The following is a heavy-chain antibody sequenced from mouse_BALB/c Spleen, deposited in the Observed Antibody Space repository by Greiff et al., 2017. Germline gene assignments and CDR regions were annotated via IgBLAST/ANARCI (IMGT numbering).Heavy chain of an antibody. CDR1: GFSLTSYG. D-gene: IGHD4-1*01. J-gene: IGHJ3*01. V-gene: IGHV2-9*02. CDR3: ARVGTGGAY. CDR2: IWAGGST. Sequence: VQLQQSGPGLVAPSQSLSITCTVSGFSLTSYGVHWVRQPPGKGLEWLGVIWAGGSTNYNSALMSRLSISKDNSKSQVFLKMNSLQTDDTAMYYCARVGTGGAYWGQGTLVTVSA.